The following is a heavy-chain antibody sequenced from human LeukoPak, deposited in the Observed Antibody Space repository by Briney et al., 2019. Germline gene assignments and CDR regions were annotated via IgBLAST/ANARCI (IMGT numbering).Heavy chain of an antibody. CDR1: GGSITTSY. Sequence: SETLSLTCTVSGGSITTSYYNWLRQPPGKGLEWIGYIFYSGSTNYNPSLKSRVTISVDQSKNQFSLNLTSVTAADTAVYYCAGRGSDYDSSGYAFDIWGQGTMVTVSS. CDR2: IFYSGST. J-gene: IGHJ3*02. V-gene: IGHV4-59*08. D-gene: IGHD3-22*01. CDR3: AGRGSDYDSSGYAFDI.